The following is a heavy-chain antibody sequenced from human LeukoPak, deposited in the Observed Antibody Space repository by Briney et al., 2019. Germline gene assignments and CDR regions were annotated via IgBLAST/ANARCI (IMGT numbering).Heavy chain of an antibody. J-gene: IGHJ4*02. D-gene: IGHD4-17*01. V-gene: IGHV3-7*01. CDR2: VNQDGTEQ. CDR3: ARRAYDYGDFFDY. CDR1: GFTFDAYL. Sequence: GGSLRLSCAVSGFTFDAYLMTWVRQAPGRGLEWVANVNQDGTEQYYVDSVRGRFTISIDNAKNSLYLQMNSLRDEDTALYYCARRAYDYGDFFDYWGQGTLVTVSS.